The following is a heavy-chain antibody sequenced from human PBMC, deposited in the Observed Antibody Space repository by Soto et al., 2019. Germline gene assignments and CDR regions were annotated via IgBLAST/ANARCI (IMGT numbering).Heavy chain of an antibody. J-gene: IGHJ4*02. CDR2: ISYDGSNK. Sequence: HPGGSLRLSCAASGFTFSSYAMHWVRQAPGKGLEWVAVISYDGSNKYYADSVKGRFTISRDNSKNTLYLQMNSPRAEDTAVYYCASYYDSRGQGPNFDYWGQRTLVTVSS. V-gene: IGHV3-30-3*01. CDR3: ASYYDSRGQGPNFDY. D-gene: IGHD3-22*01. CDR1: GFTFSSYA.